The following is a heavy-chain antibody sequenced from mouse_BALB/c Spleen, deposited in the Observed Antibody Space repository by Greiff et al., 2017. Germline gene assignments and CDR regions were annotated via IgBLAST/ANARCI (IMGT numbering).Heavy chain of an antibody. CDR2: ISSGGST. CDR1: GFTFSSYA. Sequence: EVKLVESGGGLVKPGGSLKLSCAASGFTFSSYAMSWVRQTPEKRLEWVASISSGGSTYYPDSVKGRFTISRDNARNILYLQMSSLRSEDTAMYYCARRGAYYRYDWFAYWGQGTLVTVSA. D-gene: IGHD2-14*01. V-gene: IGHV5-6-5*01. J-gene: IGHJ3*01. CDR3: ARRGAYYRYDWFAY.